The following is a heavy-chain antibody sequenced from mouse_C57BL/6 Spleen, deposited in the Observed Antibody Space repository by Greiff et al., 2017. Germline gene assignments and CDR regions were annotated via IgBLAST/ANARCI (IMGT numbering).Heavy chain of an antibody. Sequence: QVQLQQPGAELVKPGASVKLSCKASGYTFTSYWMHWVKQRPGQGLEWIGMIHPNSGRTNYNEKFKSKATLTVDKSSSTAYMQLSSLTSEDSAVYYCARSVTGTNYFDYWGQGTTLTVSS. D-gene: IGHD4-1*01. CDR1: GYTFTSYW. J-gene: IGHJ2*01. CDR3: ARSVTGTNYFDY. CDR2: IHPNSGRT. V-gene: IGHV1-64*01.